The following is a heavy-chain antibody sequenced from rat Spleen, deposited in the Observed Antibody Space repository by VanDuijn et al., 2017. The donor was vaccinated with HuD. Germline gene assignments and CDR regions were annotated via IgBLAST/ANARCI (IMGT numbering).Heavy chain of an antibody. CDR1: GFTFSNYY. V-gene: IGHV5-25*01. CDR3: TTDRDYYSSYIPRFAY. Sequence: EVQLVESGGGLVQPGRSMKLSCAALGFTFSNYYMAWVRQAPTKGLEWVASISTGGGNTYYRDSVKGRFTISRDNARSTQYLQMDSLRPEDTATYYCTTDRDYYSSYIPRFAYWGQGTLVTVSS. D-gene: IGHD1-2*01. J-gene: IGHJ3*01. CDR2: ISTGGGNT.